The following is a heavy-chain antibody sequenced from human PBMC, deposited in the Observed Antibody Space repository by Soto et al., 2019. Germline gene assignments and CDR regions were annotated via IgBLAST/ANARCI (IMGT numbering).Heavy chain of an antibody. CDR3: ARDWEGEYEGESGDY. V-gene: IGHV1-69*08. J-gene: IGHJ2*01. D-gene: IGHD4-17*01. Sequence: QVQLVQSGAALEKPASSVKVSCKASGGTFSSYTLSWLRQAPGQGLEWMGMIIPFLGIANYAQKFQCRVPITADKATSTADMELSILRGEVAAVYDCARDWEGEYEGESGDYGGRGTLVTVAS. CDR2: IIPFLGIA. CDR1: GGTFSSYT.